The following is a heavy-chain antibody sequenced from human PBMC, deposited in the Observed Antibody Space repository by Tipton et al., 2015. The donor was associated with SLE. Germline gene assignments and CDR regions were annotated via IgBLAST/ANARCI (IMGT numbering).Heavy chain of an antibody. Sequence: QSGPEVKKPGSSAKVSCKASGGTFSSYAISWVRQAPGQGLEWLGRIIPIFGTSTYAQNFQGRVSITAHEATSTAYMHLSSLRSDGSAVYYSATVITSTGAPGEYCQLWGKGTLVTVSS. J-gene: IGHJ1*01. V-gene: IGHV1-69*15. CDR1: GGTFSSYA. CDR3: ATVITSTGAPGEYCQL. CDR2: IIPIFGTS. D-gene: IGHD1-1*01.